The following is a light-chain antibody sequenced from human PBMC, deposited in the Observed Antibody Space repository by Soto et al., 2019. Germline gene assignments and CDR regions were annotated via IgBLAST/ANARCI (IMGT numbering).Light chain of an antibody. CDR1: SSNTVTNYH. CDR3: QSYDSSLSGSV. V-gene: IGLV1-40*01. CDR2: VNS. J-gene: IGLJ1*01. Sequence: QCALAQPPSVAGAPGQRVSISCNGSSSNTVTNYHVHWYQQLPGTAHKLLIYVNSNRPSGVPGRFSGSNFGTSASLAITGLQAEDEADYYCQSYDSSLSGSVFGTGTKVTAL.